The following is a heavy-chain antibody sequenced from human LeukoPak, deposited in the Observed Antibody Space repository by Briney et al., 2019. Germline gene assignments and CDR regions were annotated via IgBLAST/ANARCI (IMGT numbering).Heavy chain of an antibody. CDR3: ARGINCGGDCYIFDY. CDR1: GGSISSGDYY. J-gene: IGHJ4*02. Sequence: SETLSLTCTVSGGSISSGDYYWSWIRQPPGKGLEWIGYIYYSGSTYYNPSLKSRVTISVDTSKNQFSLKLSSVTAADTAVYYCARGINCGGDCYIFDYWGQETLVTVSS. V-gene: IGHV4-30-4*01. CDR2: IYYSGST. D-gene: IGHD2-21*02.